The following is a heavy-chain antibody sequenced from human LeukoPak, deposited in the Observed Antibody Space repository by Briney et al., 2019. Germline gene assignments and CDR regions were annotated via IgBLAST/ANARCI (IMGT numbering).Heavy chain of an antibody. D-gene: IGHD4-11*01. J-gene: IGHJ4*02. V-gene: IGHV3-7*01. Sequence: SGGPLRLSGVASEFSFSSYGMTWVRQAPGKALEWVANIKQDGSVKDYVDSVKGRFTISRDNAENSLYLQMNSLRVEDTAVYYCARGPSTTLTTKWGQGTLVTVSS. CDR3: ARGPSTTLTTK. CDR1: EFSFSSYG. CDR2: IKQDGSVK.